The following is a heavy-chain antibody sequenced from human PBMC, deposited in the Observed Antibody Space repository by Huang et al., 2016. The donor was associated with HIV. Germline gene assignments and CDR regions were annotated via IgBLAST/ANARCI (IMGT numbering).Heavy chain of an antibody. V-gene: IGHV3-21*06. D-gene: IGHD1-7*01. J-gene: IGHJ3*02. CDR2: ISGSSTYI. Sequence: EVQLVESGGGLVRPGGSLTLSCAASGFTFSDYSMSWVRQAPGKGLEWVSTISGSSTYIYYVDSVKGRFAISRDNAKNLLFLQMNSLRAEDTALYYCARRYNWNYVAHGFDIWGQGTMVTVSS. CDR1: GFTFSDYS. CDR3: ARRYNWNYVAHGFDI.